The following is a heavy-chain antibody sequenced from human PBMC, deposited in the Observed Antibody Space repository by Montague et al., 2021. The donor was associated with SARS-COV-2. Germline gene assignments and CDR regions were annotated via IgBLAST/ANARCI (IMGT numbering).Heavy chain of an antibody. D-gene: IGHD3-10*01. CDR1: GDSFSTYS. V-gene: IGHV4-34*01. CDR3: ATRSTLWFGED. J-gene: IGHJ4*02. Sequence: SETLSLTCSVYGDSFSTYSWIWVRQPPGEGLEWIGEINHTGSTSXNPSLKRRVTMSIDSSNNQVSLKPSSMTAADTAVYYCATRSTLWFGEDWGQGTLVTVSS. CDR2: INHTGST.